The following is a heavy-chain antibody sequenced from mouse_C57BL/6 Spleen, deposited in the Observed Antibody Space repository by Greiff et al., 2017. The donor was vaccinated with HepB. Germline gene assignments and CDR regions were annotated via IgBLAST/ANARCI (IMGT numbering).Heavy chain of an antibody. D-gene: IGHD1-1*01. CDR2: ISYSGST. CDR1: GYSITSDY. V-gene: IGHV3-8*01. CDR3: ARYYGSSYGYFDV. J-gene: IGHJ1*03. Sequence: EVQGVESGPGLAKPSQTLSLTCSVPGYSITSDYWNWIRKFPGNKLEYMGYISYSGSTYYNPSLKSRISITRDTSKNQYYLQLNSVTTEDTATYYCARYYGSSYGYFDVWGTGTTVTVSS.